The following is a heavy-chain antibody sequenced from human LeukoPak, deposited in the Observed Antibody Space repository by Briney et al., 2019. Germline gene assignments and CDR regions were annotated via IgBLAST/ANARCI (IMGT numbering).Heavy chain of an antibody. CDR2: INPSGGST. Sequence: ASVKVSCKASGYTFTPYSMHWVRQAPGQGLEWMGVINPSGGSTNYAQKFQGRVTVTRDTSTSTVYMDLSGLRSEDTAVYYCAREQVAGRRSFDYWGQGTLVTVSS. V-gene: IGHV1-46*01. CDR1: GYTFTPYS. J-gene: IGHJ4*02. D-gene: IGHD6-6*01. CDR3: AREQVAGRRSFDY.